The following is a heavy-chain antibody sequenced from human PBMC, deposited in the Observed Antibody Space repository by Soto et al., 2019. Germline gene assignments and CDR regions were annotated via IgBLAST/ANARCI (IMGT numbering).Heavy chain of an antibody. V-gene: IGHV4-59*01. Sequence: KTSETLSLTCTVSGGSLNTYYWSWVRQPPGKGLEWIGYISYSGSTSYNPSLKNRLTISLHASRNQFSLNLRSVTAADTAIYYCARGTRATQYYYYFYGMDIWGQGTTVTVSS. CDR2: ISYSGST. D-gene: IGHD2-2*01. J-gene: IGHJ6*02. CDR1: GGSLNTYY. CDR3: ARGTRATQYYYYFYGMDI.